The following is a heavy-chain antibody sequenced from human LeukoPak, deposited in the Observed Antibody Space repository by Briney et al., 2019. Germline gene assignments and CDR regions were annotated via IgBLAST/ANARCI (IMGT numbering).Heavy chain of an antibody. CDR1: GFTFNDYA. CDR2: ISGDGGST. J-gene: IGHJ2*01. V-gene: IGHV3-43*02. CDR3: AKDRLTGSSEVAPWYFDL. Sequence: GGSLRLSCAASGFTFNDYAMHWARQAPGKGLEWVSLISGDGGSTYYADSVKGRFTISRDNSKNSLYLQMNSLRTEDTALYYCAKDRLTGSSEVAPWYFDLWGRGTLVTVSS. D-gene: IGHD2-15*01.